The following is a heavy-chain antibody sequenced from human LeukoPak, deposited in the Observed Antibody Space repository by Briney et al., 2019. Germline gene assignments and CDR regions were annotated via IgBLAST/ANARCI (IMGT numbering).Heavy chain of an antibody. V-gene: IGHV3-15*01. J-gene: IGHJ6*02. Sequence: GGSLRLSCAASGFTFSNAWMSWVRQAPGKGLEWVGRIKSKTDGGTTDYTAPVEGRFTISRDDSKNTPYLQMNSLKTEDTAVYYCTTGPFDYYGSASYLANGMDVWGQGTTVTVSS. CDR1: GFTFSNAW. CDR2: IKSKTDGGTT. D-gene: IGHD3-10*01. CDR3: TTGPFDYYGSASYLANGMDV.